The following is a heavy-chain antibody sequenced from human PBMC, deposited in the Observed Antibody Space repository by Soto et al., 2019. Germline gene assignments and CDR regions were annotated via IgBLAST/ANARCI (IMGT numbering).Heavy chain of an antibody. Sequence: SETLSLTCTVSGGSFSPNYWSWIRQPPGKGLEWVGYIYYDGTARHNPSLKSRVTISLETSRSQFSLRLSSVTAADTAVYYCASPYGMDVWGQGTTVTVSS. CDR1: GGSFSPNY. J-gene: IGHJ6*02. V-gene: IGHV4-59*08. CDR3: ASPYGMDV. CDR2: IYYDGTA.